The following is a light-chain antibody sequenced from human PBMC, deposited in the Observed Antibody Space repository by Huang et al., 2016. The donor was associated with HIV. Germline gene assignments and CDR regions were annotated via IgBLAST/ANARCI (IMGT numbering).Light chain of an antibody. CDR1: QDIKND. V-gene: IGKV1-6*02. CDR2: AAS. Sequence: AIQLTQSQSSLSASVGDRVTITCRASQDIKNDLGWYQQKPGKAPKLLISAASTLRRWVPSRFSGSGSGTDFTLTISSLQPEDFATYFCLQDFTYPRTFGQGTRVEI. J-gene: IGKJ1*01. CDR3: LQDFTYPRT.